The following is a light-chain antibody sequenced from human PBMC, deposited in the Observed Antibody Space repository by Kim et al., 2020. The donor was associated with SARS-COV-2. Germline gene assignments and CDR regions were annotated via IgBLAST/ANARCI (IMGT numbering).Light chain of an antibody. CDR1: QSISSC. CDR3: LQYNSYPLT. CDR2: GAS. Sequence: ASVGDRVTITCRASQSISSCLGWYQQKPGKAPKRLIYGASSLESGVPSRFSGSGSGTEFTLTISSVQPDDFATYYCLQYNSYPLTFGQGTQVEIK. J-gene: IGKJ1*01. V-gene: IGKV1-17*01.